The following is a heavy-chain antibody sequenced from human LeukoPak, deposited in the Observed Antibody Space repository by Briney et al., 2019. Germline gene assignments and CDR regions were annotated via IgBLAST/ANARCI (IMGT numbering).Heavy chain of an antibody. J-gene: IGHJ4*02. CDR2: INQDGSQK. CDR3: VRDLTLVRQGNFDY. V-gene: IGHV3-7*01. CDR1: GGSISSSSYY. Sequence: ETLSLTCTVSGGSISSSSYYWGWIRQPPGKGLEWVANINQDGSQKYYLDSVEGRFSISRDNAENSVSLQMNSLRTEDKAVYCVRDLTLVRQGNFDYWGQGTLVTVSS. D-gene: IGHD3-10*01.